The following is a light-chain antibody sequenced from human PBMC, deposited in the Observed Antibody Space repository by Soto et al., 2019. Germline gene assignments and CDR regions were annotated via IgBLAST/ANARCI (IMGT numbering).Light chain of an antibody. J-gene: IGLJ1*01. CDR3: CSYAGTVAYV. CDR1: GSDAGNYDL. V-gene: IGLV2-23*02. CDR2: EVN. Sequence: QSVVTQPASVSGSPGQSITISCTGTGSDAGNYDLVSWYQQHPGKAPKLIMCEVNKWPSGVSNRFSGSKSGNTASLTISGLQAEDEADYYCCSYAGTVAYVFGTGTKVTVL.